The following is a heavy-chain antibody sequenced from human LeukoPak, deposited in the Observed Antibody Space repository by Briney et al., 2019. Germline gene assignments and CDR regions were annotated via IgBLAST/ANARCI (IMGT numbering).Heavy chain of an antibody. CDR1: GITFSSNA. CDR3: AALWGSGRYYPFGFDY. V-gene: IGHV3-23*01. CDR2: ISGSGGST. D-gene: IGHD3-10*01. Sequence: PGGSLTLTCAASGITFSSNAMSWVRQAPGKGLEWVSAISGSGGSTYYADSVKGRFTISRDNSKTTLYLQMNSLRAEDTAVYYCAALWGSGRYYPFGFDYWGQGTLVTVSS. J-gene: IGHJ4*02.